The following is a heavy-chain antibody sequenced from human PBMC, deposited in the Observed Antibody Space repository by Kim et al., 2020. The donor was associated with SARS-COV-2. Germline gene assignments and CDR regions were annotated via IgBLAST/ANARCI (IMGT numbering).Heavy chain of an antibody. CDR1: GFTFSSYA. V-gene: IGHV3-64*01. Sequence: GGSLRLSCAASGFTFSSYAMHWVRQAPGKGLEYVSAISSNGGSTYYANSVKGRFTISRDNSKNTLYLQMGSLRAEDMAVYYCARASEWELRWAGYYYGMDVWGQGTTVTVSS. J-gene: IGHJ6*02. CDR2: ISSNGGST. CDR3: ARASEWELRWAGYYYGMDV. D-gene: IGHD1-26*01.